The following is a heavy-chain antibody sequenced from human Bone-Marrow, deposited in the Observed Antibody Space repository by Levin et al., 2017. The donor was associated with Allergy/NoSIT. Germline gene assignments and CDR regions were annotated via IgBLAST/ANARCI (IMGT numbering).Heavy chain of an antibody. J-gene: IGHJ6*02. CDR3: AKDSERLQISYSRGWSGVKNDFFSYSMDV. Sequence: AGESLKISCVASGITFSDYGMHWVRQTPGKGLEWVALISHDGSQKYSGDSVKGRFTITRDNSRNTLYLQMNSLRADDTAVYYCAKDSERLQISYSRGWSGVKNDFFSYSMDVWGQGTTVIVSS. V-gene: IGHV3-30*18. D-gene: IGHD6-19*01. CDR1: GITFSDYG. CDR2: ISHDGSQK.